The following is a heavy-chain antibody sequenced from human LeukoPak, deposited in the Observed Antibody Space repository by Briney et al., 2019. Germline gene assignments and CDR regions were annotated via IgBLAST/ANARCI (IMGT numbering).Heavy chain of an antibody. D-gene: IGHD2-15*01. CDR3: AKDQCSGGSCYYEPGAFDI. CDR2: ISYDGSNK. Sequence: GGSLRLSCAASGFTFSSYGMHWVRQAPGKGLEWVAVISYDGSNKYYADSVKGRFTISRDNSKNTLYLQMNSLRAEDTAVYYCAKDQCSGGSCYYEPGAFDIWGQGTMVTVSS. CDR1: GFTFSSYG. V-gene: IGHV3-30*18. J-gene: IGHJ3*02.